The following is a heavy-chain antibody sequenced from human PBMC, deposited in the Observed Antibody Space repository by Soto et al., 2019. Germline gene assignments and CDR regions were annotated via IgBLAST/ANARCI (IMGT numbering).Heavy chain of an antibody. CDR2: ISSNGGST. J-gene: IGHJ1*01. Sequence: GGSLRLSCSASGFTFSSYAMHWVRQAPGKGLEYVSAISSNGGSTYYADSVKGRFTISRDNSKNTLYLQMSSLRAEDTAVYYCVKDRNISSSWYPEYFQHWGQGTLVTVSS. D-gene: IGHD6-13*01. CDR1: GFTFSSYA. V-gene: IGHV3-64D*06. CDR3: VKDRNISSSWYPEYFQH.